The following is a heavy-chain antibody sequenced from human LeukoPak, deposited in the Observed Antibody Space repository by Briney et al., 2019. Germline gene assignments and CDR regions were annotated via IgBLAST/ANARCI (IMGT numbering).Heavy chain of an antibody. Sequence: GGSLRLSCAASVFTFSSYWMSWVRQAPGEGLEWVANIKQDGSEKQYVDSVKGRFAISRDNAENSLYLQMNSLKAEDTAVYYCGRFTRSGDSVYWGQGTLVTVSS. J-gene: IGHJ4*02. CDR2: IKQDGSEK. CDR3: GRFTRSGDSVY. D-gene: IGHD7-27*01. CDR1: VFTFSSYW. V-gene: IGHV3-7*04.